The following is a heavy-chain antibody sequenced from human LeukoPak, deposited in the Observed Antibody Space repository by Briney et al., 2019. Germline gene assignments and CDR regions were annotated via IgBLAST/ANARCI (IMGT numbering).Heavy chain of an antibody. D-gene: IGHD3-10*02. V-gene: IGHV3-48*03. CDR2: ISSSGSTI. Sequence: GGSLRLSCAASGFTFNTHAMSWVRQAPGKGLEWVSYISSSGSTIYYADSVKGRFTISRDNAKNSLYLQMNSLRAEDTAVYYCAELGITMIGGVWGKGTTVTISS. CDR3: AELGITMIGGV. J-gene: IGHJ6*04. CDR1: GFTFNTHA.